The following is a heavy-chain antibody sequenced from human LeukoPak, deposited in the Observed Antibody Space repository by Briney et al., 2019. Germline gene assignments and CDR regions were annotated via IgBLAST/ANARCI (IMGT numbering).Heavy chain of an antibody. CDR2: IYYSGST. CDR3: ASPRLRLGELSSNPPFDY. Sequence: SSETLSLTCTVSGGSISSSSYYWGWIRQPPGKGLEWIGSIYYSGSTYYNPSLKSRVTISVDTSKNQFSLKLSSVTAADTAVYYCASPRLRLGELSSNPPFDYWGQGTLVTVSS. V-gene: IGHV4-39*01. D-gene: IGHD3-16*02. J-gene: IGHJ4*02. CDR1: GGSISSSSYY.